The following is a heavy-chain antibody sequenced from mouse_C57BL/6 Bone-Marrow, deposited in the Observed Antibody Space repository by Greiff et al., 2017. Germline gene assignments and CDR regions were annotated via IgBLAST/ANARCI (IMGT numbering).Heavy chain of an antibody. CDR2: ISSGGSYT. CDR1: GFTFSSYG. J-gene: IGHJ4*01. CDR3: ARQGDYDGDAMDY. V-gene: IGHV5-6*01. Sequence: EVQLVESGGDLVKPGGSLKLSCAASGFTFSSYGMSWVRQTPDKRLEWVATISSGGSYTYYPDSVKGRFTISRDNAKNTLYLQRSSLKSEDTAMYYCARQGDYDGDAMDYWGQGTSVTVSS. D-gene: IGHD2-4*01.